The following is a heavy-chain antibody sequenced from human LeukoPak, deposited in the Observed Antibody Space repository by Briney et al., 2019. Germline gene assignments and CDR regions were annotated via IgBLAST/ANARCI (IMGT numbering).Heavy chain of an antibody. CDR3: ARETYCSGGSCYKGIAFDI. CDR1: GFTFSDYY. J-gene: IGHJ3*02. Sequence: GGSLRLSCAASGFTFSDYYMSWIRQAPGRGLEWISYISSSSGGTIYYTDSVEGRFTISRDNAKNSLYLQMSSLRADDTAVYYCARETYCSGGSCYKGIAFDIWGQGTMVTVSS. D-gene: IGHD2-15*01. V-gene: IGHV3-11*04. CDR2: ISSSSGGTI.